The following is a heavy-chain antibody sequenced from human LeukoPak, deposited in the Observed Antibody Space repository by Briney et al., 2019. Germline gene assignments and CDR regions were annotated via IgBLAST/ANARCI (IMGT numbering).Heavy chain of an antibody. J-gene: IGHJ4*02. Sequence: GGSLRLSCAASGFTFSSYGMHWVGQAPGKGLGWVAFIRYDGSNKYYADSVKGRFTISRDNSKNTLYLQMNSLRAEDTAVYYCAKEFGIWGSGSYYDMWGQGTLVTVSS. V-gene: IGHV3-30*02. CDR3: AKEFGIWGSGSYYDM. CDR2: IRYDGSNK. CDR1: GFTFSSYG. D-gene: IGHD3-10*01.